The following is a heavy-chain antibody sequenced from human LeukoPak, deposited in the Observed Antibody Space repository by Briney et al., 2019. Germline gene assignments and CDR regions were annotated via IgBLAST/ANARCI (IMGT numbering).Heavy chain of an antibody. J-gene: IGHJ6*02. Sequence: YPSETLSLTCTVSGGSISSYYWSWIRQPPGKGLQWIGYIYYSGSTNYNPSLKSRVTISVDTSKNQFSLKLSSVTAADTAVYYCARGPVQQQLVGYYYGMDVWGQGTTVTVSS. V-gene: IGHV4-59*01. CDR2: IYYSGST. CDR1: GGSISSYY. CDR3: ARGPVQQQLVGYYYGMDV. D-gene: IGHD6-13*01.